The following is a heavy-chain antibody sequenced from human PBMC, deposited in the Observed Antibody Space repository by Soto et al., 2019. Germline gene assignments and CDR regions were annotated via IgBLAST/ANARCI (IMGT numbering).Heavy chain of an antibody. J-gene: IGHJ6*02. CDR3: ARDGAVGYGMDV. CDR2: IWYDGSNE. Sequence: QVPLVESGGGVVQPGRSLRLSCAASEFTFSSYGMHWVRQAPGKGLEWVAVIWYDGSNEYYADSVKGRFTISRDNSKNPLYLQMNSLRAEDTAVYYWARDGAVGYGMDVWGQGTTVTVSS. V-gene: IGHV3-33*01. CDR1: EFTFSSYG.